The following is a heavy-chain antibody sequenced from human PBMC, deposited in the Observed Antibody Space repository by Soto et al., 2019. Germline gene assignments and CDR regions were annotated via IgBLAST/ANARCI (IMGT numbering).Heavy chain of an antibody. CDR1: GGSFSGYY. CDR3: AGITYYDFCSGYYSWFDP. CDR2: INHSGST. Sequence: QVQLQQWGAGLLKPSETLSLTCAVYGGSFSGYYWSWIRQPPGKGLEWIGEINHSGSTNYNPSLKSRVTSSVATSTDPFSLKLSSVTAADTAVYYCAGITYYDFCSGYYSWFDPWGQGTLVTVSS. J-gene: IGHJ5*02. D-gene: IGHD3-3*01. V-gene: IGHV4-34*01.